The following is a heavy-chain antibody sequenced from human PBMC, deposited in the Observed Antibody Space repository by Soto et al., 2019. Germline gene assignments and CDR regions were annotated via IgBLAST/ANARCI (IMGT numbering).Heavy chain of an antibody. CDR1: GGSISSGGYH. D-gene: IGHD3-3*01. CDR3: ARERGSGYYDFWSGYPDY. J-gene: IGHJ4*02. CDR2: ISYRGST. Sequence: QVQLQESGPGLVKPSQTLSLTCTVSGGSISSGGYHWSWIRLHPGKGLEWIGYISYRGSTNYNPYLKSRINISVDTSKNQFSLKLSSVTAADTAIYYCARERGSGYYDFWSGYPDYWGQGTLVTVSS. V-gene: IGHV4-31*03.